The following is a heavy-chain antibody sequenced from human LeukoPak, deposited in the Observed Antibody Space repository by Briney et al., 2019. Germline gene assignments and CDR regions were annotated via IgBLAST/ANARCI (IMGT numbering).Heavy chain of an antibody. V-gene: IGHV1-24*01. J-gene: IGHJ4*02. CDR1: GYTLTELS. D-gene: IGHD2-15*01. Sequence: ASVKVSCKVSGYTLTELSMHWVRQAPGKGLEWMGGFDPEDGATIYAQKFQGRVTMTEDTSTDTAYIELSSPRSEDTAVYYCATGVVVAAKSGFDYWGQGTLVTVSS. CDR3: ATGVVVAAKSGFDY. CDR2: FDPEDGAT.